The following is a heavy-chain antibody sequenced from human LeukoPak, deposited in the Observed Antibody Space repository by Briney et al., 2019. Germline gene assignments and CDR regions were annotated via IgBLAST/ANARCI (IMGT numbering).Heavy chain of an antibody. V-gene: IGHV5-51*01. Sequence: GESLQISCQGSGYTFTDYWIGWVRQMPGKGLECMGIIFPRDSDIKYSPSFQGQVTISVDNSISTAYLQWTSLKTSDTATYYCARLEGDNWFDPWGQGTLVTVSS. CDR1: GYTFTDYW. CDR2: IFPRDSDI. D-gene: IGHD3-16*01. CDR3: ARLEGDNWFDP. J-gene: IGHJ5*02.